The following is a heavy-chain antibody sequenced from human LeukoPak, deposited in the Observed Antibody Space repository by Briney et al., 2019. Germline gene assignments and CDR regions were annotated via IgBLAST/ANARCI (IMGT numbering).Heavy chain of an antibody. Sequence: SVKVSCKASGGTFSNYAISWVRQAPGQGLEWMGGIIPIFGTANYAQKFQGRVTITADESTSTAYMELSSLRSEDTAVYYCASLWDIVVVPREEDAFDIWGQGTMVTVSS. V-gene: IGHV1-69*13. CDR3: ASLWDIVVVPREEDAFDI. CDR2: IIPIFGTA. D-gene: IGHD2-2*01. CDR1: GGTFSNYA. J-gene: IGHJ3*02.